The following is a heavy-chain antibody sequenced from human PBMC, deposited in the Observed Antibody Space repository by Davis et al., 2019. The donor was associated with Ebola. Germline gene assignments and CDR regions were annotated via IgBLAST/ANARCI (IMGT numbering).Heavy chain of an antibody. D-gene: IGHD3-3*01. CDR3: ARDTILNDALFDY. CDR2: IIPILGIA. Sequence: SVKVSCKASGCTFSSYAIRWVRQAPGQGLEWMGRIIPILGIANYAQKFQVRVTITANNSTSTAYMELSSLRSEDTAVYYCARDTILNDALFDYWGQGTLVTVSS. J-gene: IGHJ4*02. V-gene: IGHV1-69*04. CDR1: GCTFSSYA.